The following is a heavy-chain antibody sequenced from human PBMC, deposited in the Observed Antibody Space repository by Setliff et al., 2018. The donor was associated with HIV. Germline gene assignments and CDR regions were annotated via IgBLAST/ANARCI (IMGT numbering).Heavy chain of an antibody. CDR3: ARPYSSSSYYYYHMDV. J-gene: IGHJ6*03. Sequence: SETLSLTCAVYGGSFSGYYWSWIRQPPGKGLEWIGEINHSGSTNYNPSLKSRVTISVDTSKNQFSLKMSSVTAADTAVYYCARPYSSSSYYYYHMDVWGKGTAVTVSS. D-gene: IGHD6-6*01. CDR1: GGSFSGYY. CDR2: INHSGST. V-gene: IGHV4-34*01.